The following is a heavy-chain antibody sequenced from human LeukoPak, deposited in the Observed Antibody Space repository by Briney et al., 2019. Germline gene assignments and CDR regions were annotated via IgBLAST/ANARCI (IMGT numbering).Heavy chain of an antibody. V-gene: IGHV3-48*03. CDR3: ARDMHDFGYFDSSGYTDVGY. D-gene: IGHD3-22*01. J-gene: IGHJ4*02. CDR1: GXTFSSYE. Sequence: PGGSLRLSCAASGXTFSSYEMNWVRQAPGKGLEWVSYISSSGSTIYYADSVKGRFTISRDNAKNSMYLQMNSLRAEDTAVYYCARDMHDFGYFDSSGYTDVGYWGQGTLVTVSS. CDR2: ISSSGSTI.